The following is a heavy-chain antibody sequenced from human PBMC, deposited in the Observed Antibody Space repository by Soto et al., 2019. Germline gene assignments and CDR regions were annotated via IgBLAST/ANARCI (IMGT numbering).Heavy chain of an antibody. V-gene: IGHV1-46*01. CDR1: GYVFTSSF. CDR3: AREVTRVLMPDDTEDYSGLEV. J-gene: IGHJ6*02. D-gene: IGHD2-8*01. CDR2: VNPSVGST. Sequence: QVQLLQSGAEVKKPGASVQVSCKASGYVFTSSFVHWVRQAPGHGLEWMGMVNPSVGSTAYAHKFQGRIAVTREMSTATVYMDLRRLTSADTAIYYCAREVTRVLMPDDTEDYSGLEVGGQGTTVIVSS.